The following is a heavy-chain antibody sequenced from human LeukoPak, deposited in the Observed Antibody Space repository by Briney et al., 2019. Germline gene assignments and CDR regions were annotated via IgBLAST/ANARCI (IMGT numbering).Heavy chain of an antibody. V-gene: IGHV3-21*01. CDR2: ISSSSTYI. CDR1: GFIFSDYS. CDR3: ARADYSRPYKWFDP. Sequence: GGSLRLSCTASGFIFSDYSMIWVRQAPGKGLEWVSSISSSSTYIYYADSVKGRFTTSRDNAENSLYLQMNSLRAEDTAVYYCARADYSRPYKWFDPWGQGILVTVSS. J-gene: IGHJ5*02. D-gene: IGHD4-11*01.